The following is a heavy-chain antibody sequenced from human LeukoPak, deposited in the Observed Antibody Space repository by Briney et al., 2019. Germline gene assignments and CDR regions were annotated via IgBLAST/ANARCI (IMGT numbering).Heavy chain of an antibody. V-gene: IGHV1-2*02. CDR2: INPNSGGT. Sequence: ASVKVSCKASGYTFTGYYMHWVRQAPGQGLEWMGWINPNSGGTNYAQKFQGRVTMTGDTSISTAYMELSRLRSDDTAVYYCAKVLPPGDPKFGPWSLYYYMDVWGKGTTVTVSS. CDR3: AKVLPPGDPKFGPWSLYYYMDV. D-gene: IGHD7-27*01. CDR1: GYTFTGYY. J-gene: IGHJ6*03.